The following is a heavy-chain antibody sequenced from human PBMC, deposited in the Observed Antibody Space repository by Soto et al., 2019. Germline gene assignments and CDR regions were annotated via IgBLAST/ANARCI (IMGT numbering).Heavy chain of an antibody. V-gene: IGHV1-3*01. CDR3: ARTLLMEYQLLYYYYGMDV. Sequence: GASVKVSCKASGYTFTSYAMHWVRQAPGQRLEWMGWINAGNGNTKYSQKFQGRVTITRDTSASTAYMELSSLRSEDTAVYYCARTLLMEYQLLYYYYGMDVWGQGTTVTVSS. D-gene: IGHD2-2*01. CDR2: INAGNGNT. J-gene: IGHJ6*02. CDR1: GYTFTSYA.